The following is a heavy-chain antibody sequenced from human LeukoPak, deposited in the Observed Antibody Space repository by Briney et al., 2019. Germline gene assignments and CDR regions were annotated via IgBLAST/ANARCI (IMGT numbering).Heavy chain of an antibody. Sequence: PGGSLRLSCAASGFTFSGYWMSWVRQAPGKGLEWVANINQDGSEKYYVDSVKGRFTISRDNAKNSLYLQMKSLRAEDTAVYYCARDKFGGTDYWGQGTLVTVSS. J-gene: IGHJ4*02. CDR1: GFTFSGYW. CDR3: ARDKFGGTDY. D-gene: IGHD3-16*01. CDR2: INQDGSEK. V-gene: IGHV3-7*01.